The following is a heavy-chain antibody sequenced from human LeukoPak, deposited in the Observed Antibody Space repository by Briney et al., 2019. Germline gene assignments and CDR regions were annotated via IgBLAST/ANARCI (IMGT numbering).Heavy chain of an antibody. CDR2: IYYSGST. J-gene: IGHJ6*02. D-gene: IGHD3-22*01. CDR1: GGSISSYY. CDR3: ARVGPDSSGYLLDYYYGMDV. V-gene: IGHV4-59*08. Sequence: SETLSLTCTVSGGSISSYYWSWIRQPPGKGLEWIGYIYYSGSTYYNPSLKSRVTISVDTSKNQFSLKLSSVTAADTAVYYCARVGPDSSGYLLDYYYGMDVWGQGTTVTISS.